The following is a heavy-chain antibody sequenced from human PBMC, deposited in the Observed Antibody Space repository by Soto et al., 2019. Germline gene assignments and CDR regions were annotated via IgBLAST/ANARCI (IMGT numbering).Heavy chain of an antibody. CDR3: ARNIYDILTGYYIPWFDP. CDR2: ISAYNGNT. CDR1: GYTFTSCG. J-gene: IGHJ5*02. D-gene: IGHD3-9*01. Sequence: GASVKVSCKASGYTFTSCGISXVRQAPGQGLEWMGWISAYNGNTNYAQKLQGRVTMTTDTSTSTAYMELRSLRSDDTAVYYCARNIYDILTGYYIPWFDPWGQGTLVTVSS. V-gene: IGHV1-18*01.